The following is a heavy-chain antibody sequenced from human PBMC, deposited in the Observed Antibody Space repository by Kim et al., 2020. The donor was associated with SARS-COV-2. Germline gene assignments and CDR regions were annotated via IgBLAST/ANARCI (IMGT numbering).Heavy chain of an antibody. D-gene: IGHD3-16*01. CDR3: ASQAGVGGNYYGLDV. CDR2: IYYSGST. CDR1: GGSISSGGYY. J-gene: IGHJ6*02. V-gene: IGHV4-31*03. Sequence: SETLSLTCTVSGGSISSGGYYWSWIRQHPGKGLEWIGYIYYSGSTYYNPSLKSRVTISVDTSKNQFSLKLSSVTAADTAVYYCASQAGVGGNYYGLDVWGQGTTVTVSS.